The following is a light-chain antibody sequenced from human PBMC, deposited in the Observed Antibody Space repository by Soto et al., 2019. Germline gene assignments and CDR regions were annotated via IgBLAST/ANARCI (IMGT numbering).Light chain of an antibody. J-gene: IGLJ2*01. CDR2: SNN. CDR3: QSYDSRLSVV. V-gene: IGLV1-47*02. CDR1: SSNIGSNY. Sequence: QSVLTQPPSASGTPGQRVTISCSGSSSNIGSNYVYWYQQLPGTAPKLLIYSNNQRPSGVPDRFSGSKSGTSASLAFSGLRSEDEADYYCQSYDSRLSVVFGGGTQLTVL.